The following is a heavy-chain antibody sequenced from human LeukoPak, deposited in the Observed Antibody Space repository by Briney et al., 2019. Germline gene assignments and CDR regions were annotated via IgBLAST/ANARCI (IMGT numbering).Heavy chain of an antibody. V-gene: IGHV5-51*01. CDR2: IYLGDSDT. Sequence: GESLEISCKGSGYSFSTYWIAWVRQLPGKGLEWMGIIYLGDSDTRYSPSFQGQVTISADKSISTAYLQWSSLKASDTAMYYCARHIKTVTRTLFMDVWGQGTTVTVSS. CDR3: ARHIKTVTRTLFMDV. CDR1: GYSFSTYW. D-gene: IGHD4-17*01. J-gene: IGHJ6*02.